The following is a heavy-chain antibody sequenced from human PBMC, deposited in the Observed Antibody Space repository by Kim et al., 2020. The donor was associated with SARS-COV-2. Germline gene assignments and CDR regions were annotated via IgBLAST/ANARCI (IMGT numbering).Heavy chain of an antibody. Sequence: SETLSLTCTVSGGSISSSSYYWGWIRQPPGKGLEWIGSIYYSGSTYYNPSLKSRVTISVDTSKNQFSLKLSSVTAADTAVYYCARRHTDYYDSSGYWSPYWYFDLWGRGTLVTVSS. V-gene: IGHV4-39*01. D-gene: IGHD3-22*01. CDR2: IYYSGST. CDR1: GGSISSSSYY. CDR3: ARRHTDYYDSSGYWSPYWYFDL. J-gene: IGHJ2*01.